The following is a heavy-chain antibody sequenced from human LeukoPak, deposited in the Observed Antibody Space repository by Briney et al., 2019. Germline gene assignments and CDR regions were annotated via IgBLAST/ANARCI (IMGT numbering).Heavy chain of an antibody. D-gene: IGHD2-2*02. Sequence: GGSLRLSCDASGFTFSDYWLSWVRQAPGKGLEWVANIKQDGSEKNYVDSVKGRFTISRDNAKNSLYLQMNSLRAEDTAVYYCVRGPYTLYWGQGTLVSVSS. J-gene: IGHJ4*02. CDR3: VRGPYTLY. V-gene: IGHV3-7*01. CDR2: IKQDGSEK. CDR1: GFTFSDYW.